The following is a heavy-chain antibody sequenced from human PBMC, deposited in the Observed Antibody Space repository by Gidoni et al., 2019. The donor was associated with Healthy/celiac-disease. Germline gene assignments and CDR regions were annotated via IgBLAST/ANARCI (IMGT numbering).Heavy chain of an antibody. J-gene: IGHJ4*02. Sequence: QVQLVQSGAEVKKPGASVKVSGTASGYTFTSYGISWVRQAPGQGLEWTGWIRAYNGNANYAQKLQGRVTMTTDASSSTAYMELRSRRSDDTAVYYCASGWFGVRDYWGQGTLVTVSS. CDR1: GYTFTSYG. CDR3: ASGWFGVRDY. V-gene: IGHV1-18*01. D-gene: IGHD3-10*01. CDR2: IRAYNGNA.